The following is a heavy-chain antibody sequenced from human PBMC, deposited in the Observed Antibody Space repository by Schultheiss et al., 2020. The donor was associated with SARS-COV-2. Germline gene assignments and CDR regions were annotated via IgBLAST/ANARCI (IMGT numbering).Heavy chain of an antibody. Sequence: SETLSLTCSVSGGSITSGPYYWTWIRQHPVKGLEWIGYIYYSGSTYYSSSLQSRVSISLDTSKNQFSLKLTSVSAADTAMYYCARSYYGSGSHLDYWGQGTLVTVSS. J-gene: IGHJ4*02. D-gene: IGHD3-10*01. V-gene: IGHV4-31*03. CDR2: IYYSGST. CDR3: ARSYYGSGSHLDY. CDR1: GGSITSGPYY.